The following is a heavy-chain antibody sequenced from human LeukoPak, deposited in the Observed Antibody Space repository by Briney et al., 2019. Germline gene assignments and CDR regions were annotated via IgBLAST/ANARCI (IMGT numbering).Heavy chain of an antibody. Sequence: GGALRHSCAASRCTFSSYAMSGVRPAPGRGLEGVSAIMGSGGSTYYADSVKGRFTISRDNSKNTLYLQMNSLRAEDTAVYDCAKVVAAAGTDWFDPWGQGTLVTVSS. J-gene: IGHJ5*02. V-gene: IGHV3-23*01. CDR2: IMGSGGST. CDR3: AKVVAAAGTDWFDP. CDR1: RCTFSSYA. D-gene: IGHD6-13*01.